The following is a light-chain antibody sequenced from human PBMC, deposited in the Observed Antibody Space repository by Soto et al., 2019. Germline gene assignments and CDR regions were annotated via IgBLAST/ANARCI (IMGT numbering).Light chain of an antibody. J-gene: IGKJ3*01. CDR1: QSIASSY. CDR3: QHYGTSPLT. CDR2: GAS. V-gene: IGKV3-20*01. Sequence: EIVLTQSPGTLSLSPGERATLSCRASQSIASSYFGWYQQKPGQAPRLLIYGASSRATGIPDRFSGSGSGTDFTLTITRREPEDFAVYYCQHYGTSPLTFGPGTKV.